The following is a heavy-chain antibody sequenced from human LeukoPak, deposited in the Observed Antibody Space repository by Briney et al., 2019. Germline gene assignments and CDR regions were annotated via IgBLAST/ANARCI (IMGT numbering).Heavy chain of an antibody. CDR1: GFTLRSHS. V-gene: IGHV3-23*01. Sequence: PGGSLRLSCAASGFTLRSHSMSWVRQAPGEGLEWVSAISPSGDSTTYPDSVKGRFTISRDNSKNMLYLQMSSLTAEDTAIYYCARRLLSGGVTDFFDYWGRGSLVTVAS. J-gene: IGHJ4*02. CDR2: ISPSGDST. D-gene: IGHD2-8*02. CDR3: ARRLLSGGVTDFFDY.